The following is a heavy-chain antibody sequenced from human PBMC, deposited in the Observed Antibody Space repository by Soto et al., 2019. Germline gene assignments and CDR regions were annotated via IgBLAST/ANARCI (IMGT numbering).Heavy chain of an antibody. V-gene: IGHV1-69*04. CDR2: IIPILGIA. Sequence: GASVKVSCKASGGTFSSYTISWVRQAPGQGLEWMGRIIPILGIANYAQKFQGRVTITADKSTSTAYMELSSLRSEDTAMYYCARERSAHCSSTSCYSPKNYHYYMDVWGKGTKVTVSS. CDR3: ARERSAHCSSTSCYSPKNYHYYMDV. D-gene: IGHD2-2*01. CDR1: GGTFSSYT. J-gene: IGHJ6*03.